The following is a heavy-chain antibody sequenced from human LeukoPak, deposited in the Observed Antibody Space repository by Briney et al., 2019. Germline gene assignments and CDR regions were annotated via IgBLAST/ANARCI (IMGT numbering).Heavy chain of an antibody. Sequence: PSETLSLTCTVSGGSISSSSYYWGWIRQPPGKGLEWIGSIYYSESTYYNPSLKSRVTISVDTSKNQFSLKLSSVTAADTAVYYCARTRWDIVVVPAAPGRWFDPWGQGTLVTVSS. J-gene: IGHJ5*02. V-gene: IGHV4-39*01. D-gene: IGHD2-2*01. CDR3: ARTRWDIVVVPAAPGRWFDP. CDR1: GGSISSSSYY. CDR2: IYYSEST.